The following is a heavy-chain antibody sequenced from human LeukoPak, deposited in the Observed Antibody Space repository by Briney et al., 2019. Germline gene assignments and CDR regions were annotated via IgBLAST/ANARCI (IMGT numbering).Heavy chain of an antibody. CDR3: ARGPPDIVVVPALFDY. Sequence: SETLSLTCTVSGGSISSYYWSWIRQPPGKGLEWIGYIYYSGSTNYNPSLKSRVTISVDTSKNQFSLKLSSVTAADTAVYYCARGPPDIVVVPALFDYWGQGTLVTVSS. D-gene: IGHD2-2*01. J-gene: IGHJ4*02. V-gene: IGHV4-59*12. CDR1: GGSISSYY. CDR2: IYYSGST.